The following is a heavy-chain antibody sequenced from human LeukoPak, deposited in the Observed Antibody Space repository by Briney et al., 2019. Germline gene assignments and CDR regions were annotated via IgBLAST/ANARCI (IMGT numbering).Heavy chain of an antibody. CDR3: ARDNDRAAGRGRWFDP. Sequence: ASVKVSCKASGGTFSSYAISWVRQAPGQGLEWMGGIIPIFGTANYAQKFQGRVTITADESTSTAYMELSSLRSDDTAVYYCARDNDRAAGRGRWFDPWGQGTLVTVSS. J-gene: IGHJ5*02. D-gene: IGHD6-13*01. V-gene: IGHV1-69*13. CDR1: GGTFSSYA. CDR2: IIPIFGTA.